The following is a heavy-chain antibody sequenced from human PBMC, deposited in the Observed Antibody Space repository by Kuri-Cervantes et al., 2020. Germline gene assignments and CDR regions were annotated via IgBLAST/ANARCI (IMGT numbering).Heavy chain of an antibody. Sequence: GGSLRLSCAASGFTFSDYYMSWIRQAPGKGLEWVSAISGSGGSTYYADSVKGRFTISRDNSKNTLYLQMNSLRAEDTAVYYCAKDGYCSSTSCYGPGYMDVWGKGTTVTVSS. J-gene: IGHJ6*03. CDR2: ISGSGGST. CDR1: GFTFSDYY. V-gene: IGHV3-23*01. CDR3: AKDGYCSSTSCYGPGYMDV. D-gene: IGHD2-2*03.